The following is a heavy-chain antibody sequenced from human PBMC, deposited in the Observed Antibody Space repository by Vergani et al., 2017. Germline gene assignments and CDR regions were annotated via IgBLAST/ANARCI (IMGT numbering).Heavy chain of an antibody. CDR3: ARTRSPIAMIRQFEQ. D-gene: IGHD5-18*01. Sequence: EVQLLESGGRLVQPGGSLRLSCVASGFAFSRYAMSWVRQAPGKGLEWVSSITRGSKSIYYADSVKGRFTITRDDVKKSLLLRMNNLKVDDTAIYYCARTRSPIAMIRQFEQWGQGTLVTVSS. CDR1: GFAFSRYA. J-gene: IGHJ4*02. CDR2: ITRGSKSI. V-gene: IGHV3-48*04.